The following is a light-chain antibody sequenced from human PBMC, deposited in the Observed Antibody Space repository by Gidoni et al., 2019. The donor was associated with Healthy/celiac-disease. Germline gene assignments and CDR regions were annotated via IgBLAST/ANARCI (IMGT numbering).Light chain of an antibody. CDR2: GAS. CDR3: QQYGSSPT. CDR1: QSVSSSY. J-gene: IGKJ3*01. V-gene: IGKV3-20*01. Sequence: EIVLTQSPGTLSLSPGERATLSCRASQSVSSSYLAWYKQKPGQAPRLLIYGASSRATGIPDMFSGSGSGTDFTLTISRLEPEDFAVYYCQQYGSSPTFGPGTKVDIK.